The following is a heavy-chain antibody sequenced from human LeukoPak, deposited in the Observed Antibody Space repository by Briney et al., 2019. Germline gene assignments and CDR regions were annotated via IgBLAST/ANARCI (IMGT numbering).Heavy chain of an antibody. J-gene: IGHJ5*02. V-gene: IGHV4-61*01. Sequence: SETLSLTCTVSGGSFSSGSYYWSWIRQPPGKGLEWIGYIYYSGSTNYNPSLKSRVTISVDMSKNQFSLKLSSVTAADTAVYYCARATVTIDNWFDPWGQGTLVTVSS. CDR3: ARATVTIDNWFDP. CDR2: IYYSGST. CDR1: GGSFSSGSYY. D-gene: IGHD4-17*01.